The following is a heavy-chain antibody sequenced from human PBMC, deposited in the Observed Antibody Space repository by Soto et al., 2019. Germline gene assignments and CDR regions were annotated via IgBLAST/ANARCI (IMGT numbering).Heavy chain of an antibody. CDR2: IYDGGST. J-gene: IGHJ4*02. V-gene: IGHV3-66*01. Sequence: EVQLVESGGGLVQPGGSLRLPCAASGFTVRRNYMPWVRQAPGKGLEWVPIIYDGGSTFYADSVKGRFTISRDKSKNTLYLQMSNLRAEDTAVYYCARAVYSVVTPVYYFDHWGQGTLVTVSS. D-gene: IGHD2-21*01. CDR3: ARAVYSVVTPVYYFDH. CDR1: GFTVRRNY.